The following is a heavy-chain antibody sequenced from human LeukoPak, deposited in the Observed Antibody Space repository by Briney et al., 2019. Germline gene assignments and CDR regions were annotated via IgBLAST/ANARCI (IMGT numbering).Heavy chain of an antibody. CDR3: ASSCHNYGSGSYIYFDY. J-gene: IGHJ4*02. CDR1: GFTFSSYW. V-gene: IGHV3-66*01. D-gene: IGHD3-10*01. Sequence: PGGSLRLSCAASGFTFSSYWMSWVRQAPGKGLEWVSVIYSGGSTYYADSVKGRFTISRDNSKNTLYLQMNSLRAEDTAVYYCASSCHNYGSGSYIYFDYWGQGTLVTVSS. CDR2: IYSGGST.